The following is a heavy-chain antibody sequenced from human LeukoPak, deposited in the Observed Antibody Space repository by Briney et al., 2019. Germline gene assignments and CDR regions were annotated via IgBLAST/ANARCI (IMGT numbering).Heavy chain of an antibody. J-gene: IGHJ4*02. D-gene: IGHD6-19*01. CDR1: GFTVSSNY. V-gene: IGHV3-53*01. CDR2: IYSGGNT. Sequence: PGGSLRLSCAASGFTVSSNYMSWVRQAPGKGLEWVSVIYSGGNTYYADSVKGRFTISRDNSKNTLYLQMNSLRAEDTAVYYCAREKAGRFDYWGQGTLVTVSS. CDR3: AREKAGRFDY.